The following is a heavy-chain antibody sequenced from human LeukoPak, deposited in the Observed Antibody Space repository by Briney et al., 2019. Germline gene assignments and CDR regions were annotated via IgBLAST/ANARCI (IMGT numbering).Heavy chain of an antibody. V-gene: IGHV3-33*01. CDR2: IWYDGSNK. D-gene: IGHD4-11*01. J-gene: IGHJ4*02. Sequence: GGSLRLSCAASGFTFSSYGMHWVRQAPGKGLEWVAVIWYDGSNKYYADSVKGRFTISRDNSKNTLYLQMNSLRAEDTAVYYCARIRRGLTTLTTGGPFDYWGLGTLVTVSS. CDR3: ARIRRGLTTLTTGGPFDY. CDR1: GFTFSSYG.